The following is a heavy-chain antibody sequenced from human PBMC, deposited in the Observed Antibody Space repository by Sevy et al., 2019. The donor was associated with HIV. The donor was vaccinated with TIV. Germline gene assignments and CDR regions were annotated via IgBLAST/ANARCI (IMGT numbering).Heavy chain of an antibody. CDR2: ISSSSSYI. J-gene: IGHJ3*02. D-gene: IGHD6-19*01. V-gene: IGHV3-21*01. CDR3: ARAQYSSGWYGRSAFDI. CDR1: GFTFSSYS. Sequence: GGSLRLSCAASGFTFSSYSMNWVRQAPGKGLEWVSSISSSSSYIYYADSVKGRFTISRDNAKNSLYLQMNSLGAEDTAVYYCARAQYSSGWYGRSAFDIWGQGTMVTVSS.